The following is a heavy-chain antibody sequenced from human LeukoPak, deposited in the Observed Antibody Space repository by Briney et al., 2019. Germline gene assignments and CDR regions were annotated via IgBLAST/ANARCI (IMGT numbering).Heavy chain of an antibody. CDR2: IYYSGST. CDR1: GGSITTNNYY. CDR3: ARRTGTTVWDDAFDI. Sequence: KPSETLSLTCTVSGGSITTNNYYWGWIRQPPGKGLEWIGRIYYSGSTYYNPSLKSRITISVDTSKNQFSLELSSVTAADTAVYYCARRTGTTVWDDAFDIWGQGTMVTVSS. V-gene: IGHV4-39*01. J-gene: IGHJ3*02. D-gene: IGHD1-7*01.